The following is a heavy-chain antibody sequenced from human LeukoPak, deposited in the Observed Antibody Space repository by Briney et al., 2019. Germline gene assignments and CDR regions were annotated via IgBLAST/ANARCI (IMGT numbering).Heavy chain of an antibody. Sequence: GGSLRLSCAASGFTFSDYYMSWIRQAPGKGLEWVSYISSSGSTIYYADSVKGRFTISRDNAKNSLYLQMNSLRAEDTAVYYCAKLHCSGGSCYRIRGNNWFDPWGQGTLVTVSS. CDR3: AKLHCSGGSCYRIRGNNWFDP. CDR2: ISSSGSTI. D-gene: IGHD2-15*01. J-gene: IGHJ5*02. V-gene: IGHV3-11*01. CDR1: GFTFSDYY.